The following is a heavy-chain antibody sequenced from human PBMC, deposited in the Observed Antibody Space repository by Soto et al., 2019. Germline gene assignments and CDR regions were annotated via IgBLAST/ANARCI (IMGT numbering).Heavy chain of an antibody. V-gene: IGHV3-23*01. CDR3: AKDRYYDTPGWFDP. CDR1: GLTFRDHA. Sequence: GGSLRLSCVGSGLTFRDHAMRWVRQAPGRGLEWVSAISANGASIQHADSVKGRFSVSRDNAKNTVYLQMDNLRTEDSAVYYCAKDRYYDTPGWFDPWGQGSRVTVSS. CDR2: ISANGASI. D-gene: IGHD3-22*01. J-gene: IGHJ5*02.